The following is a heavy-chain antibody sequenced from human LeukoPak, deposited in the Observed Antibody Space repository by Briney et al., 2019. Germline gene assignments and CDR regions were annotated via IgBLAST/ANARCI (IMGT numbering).Heavy chain of an antibody. CDR2: IYESGST. CDR1: GGSISTSNYY. CDR3: ARGGSWIQLWSPYYYYYMDV. Sequence: SETLSLTCSVTGGSISTSNYYWGWIRQPPGKGLEWIGMIYESGSTYYNPSLKSRVTISVDTSKNQFSLKLSSVTAADTAVYYCARGGSWIQLWSPYYYYYMDVWGKGTTVTVSS. V-gene: IGHV4-39*07. J-gene: IGHJ6*03. D-gene: IGHD5-18*01.